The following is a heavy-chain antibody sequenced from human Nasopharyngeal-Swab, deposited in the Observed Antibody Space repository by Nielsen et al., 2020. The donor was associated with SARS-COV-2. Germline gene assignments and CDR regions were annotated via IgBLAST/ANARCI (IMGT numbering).Heavy chain of an antibody. D-gene: IGHD5-12*01. CDR2: IIPIFGTA. CDR1: GGTFSSYA. V-gene: IGHV1-69*13. CDR3: ATSMKKAGIVAKGVYYYMDV. Sequence: SVKVSCKASGGTFSSYAISWVRQAPGQGLEWMGGIIPIFGTANYAQKFQGRVTITADESTSTAYMELSSLRSEDTAVYYCATSMKKAGIVAKGVYYYMDVWGKGTTITVSS. J-gene: IGHJ6*03.